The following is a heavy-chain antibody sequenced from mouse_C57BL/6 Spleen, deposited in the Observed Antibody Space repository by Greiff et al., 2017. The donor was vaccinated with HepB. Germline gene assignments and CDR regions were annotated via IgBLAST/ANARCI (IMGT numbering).Heavy chain of an antibody. D-gene: IGHD1-1*01. V-gene: IGHV5-4*01. Sequence: EVKVVESGGGLVKPGGSLKLSCAASGFTFSSYAMSWVRQTPEKRLEWVATISDGGSYTYYPDNVKGRFTISRDNAKNNLYLQMSHLKSEDTAMYYWEREITTVVATYDFDYWGQGTTLTVSS. CDR2: ISDGGSYT. CDR3: EREITTVVATYDFDY. J-gene: IGHJ2*01. CDR1: GFTFSSYA.